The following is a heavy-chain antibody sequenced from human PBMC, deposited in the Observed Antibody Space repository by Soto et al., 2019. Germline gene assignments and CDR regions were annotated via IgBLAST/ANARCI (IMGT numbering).Heavy chain of an antibody. V-gene: IGHV4-4*07. D-gene: IGHD5-12*01. Sequence: SETLSLTCTVSGGSINTFYWSWVRQPAGKGLEWIGRIFSSGSTSFNPSLESRVAMSVDTSKNHFSLNLSSVTAADMAVYYCAREGCYSAYNFAQGIQLWSCDFWCQGARVTVSS. CDR2: IFSSGST. CDR3: AREGCYSAYNFAQGIQLWSCDF. J-gene: IGHJ4*02. CDR1: GGSINTFY.